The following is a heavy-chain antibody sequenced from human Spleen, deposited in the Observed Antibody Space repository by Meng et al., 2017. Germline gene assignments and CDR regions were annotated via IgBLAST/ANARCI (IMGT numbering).Heavy chain of an antibody. CDR2: INRKSGDT. V-gene: IGHV1-2*06. CDR1: RYTFPDDW. J-gene: IGHJ4*02. D-gene: IGHD6-13*01. Sequence: PRVQSVSEVKKPGASVKVACKASRYTFPDDWLHGVRRAPGQGLEWMGRINRKSGDTHYAQRFQGRVTMTGDTSISTAYMELSGLRSDDTAMYYCARDEDISAAGKLFGDYWGQGTLVTVSS. CDR3: ARDEDISAAGKLFGDY.